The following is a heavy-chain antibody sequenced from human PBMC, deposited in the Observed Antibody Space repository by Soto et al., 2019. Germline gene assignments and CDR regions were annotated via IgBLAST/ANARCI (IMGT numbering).Heavy chain of an antibody. J-gene: IGHJ5*02. Sequence: GSLRLSCAASGFSFSTYSMNCVRQAPGKGLEWLSSITSNSNDIYYADAVRGRFTISRDNAKNSLYLRMNSLRDEDTAVYFCTSSYNWYEDWGQRTLVTVSS. D-gene: IGHD2-15*01. CDR2: ITSNSNDI. CDR3: TSSYNWYED. CDR1: GFSFSTYS. V-gene: IGHV3-21*01.